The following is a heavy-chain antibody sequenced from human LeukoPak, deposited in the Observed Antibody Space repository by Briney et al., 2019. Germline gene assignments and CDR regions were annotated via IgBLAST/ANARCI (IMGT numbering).Heavy chain of an antibody. V-gene: IGHV1-69*04. Sequence: EASVKVSCKASGGTFSSYAISWVRQAPGQGLEWMGRIIPILGIANYAQKFQGRVTITADKSTSTAYMELSSLRSEDTPVYYCALPHRTLYYYYGMDVWGQGTTVTVSS. CDR3: ALPHRTLYYYYGMDV. CDR1: GGTFSSYA. CDR2: IIPILGIA. J-gene: IGHJ6*02.